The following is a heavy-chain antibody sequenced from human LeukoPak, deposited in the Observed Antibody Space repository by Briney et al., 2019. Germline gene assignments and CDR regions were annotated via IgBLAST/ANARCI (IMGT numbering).Heavy chain of an antibody. Sequence: ASVKVSCKASGYTFTNYDINWVRQATGQGLEWMGWMNPNSGKTGYAQKFQGRVTISSNTSISTAYMELSSLRSEDTAVYYCARGFDRRQLNYYYSMDVWGKGTTVTVSS. CDR3: ARGFDRRQLNYYYSMDV. D-gene: IGHD6-13*01. CDR2: MNPNSGKT. V-gene: IGHV1-8*03. CDR1: GYTFTNYD. J-gene: IGHJ6*03.